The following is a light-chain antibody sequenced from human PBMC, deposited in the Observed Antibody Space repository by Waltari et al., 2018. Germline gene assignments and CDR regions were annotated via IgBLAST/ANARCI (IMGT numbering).Light chain of an antibody. V-gene: IGKV1-5*01. CDR2: DAS. J-gene: IGKJ1*01. Sequence: DIQMTQSPSTLSASVGDRVTVTCRASQNINTWLAWYQQKPGKAPNLLIYDASTLQSGFPSRFSGSGFGTEFTLAISSLQPEDFATYFCQHYNTYPPTFGQGTRVELK. CDR3: QHYNTYPPT. CDR1: QNINTW.